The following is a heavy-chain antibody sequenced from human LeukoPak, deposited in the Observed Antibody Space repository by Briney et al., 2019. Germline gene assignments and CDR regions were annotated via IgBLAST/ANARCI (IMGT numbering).Heavy chain of an antibody. J-gene: IGHJ3*02. Sequence: PGKSLRLSCAASAFTFSTYAMSWVRQAPGKGLEWVSAISGSGGSTYYADSVKGRFTISRDNSKNTLYLQMNSLRAEDTAVYYCAKDRGIVGATNAFDIWGQGTMVTVSS. D-gene: IGHD1-26*01. CDR3: AKDRGIVGATNAFDI. CDR2: ISGSGGST. V-gene: IGHV3-23*01. CDR1: AFTFSTYA.